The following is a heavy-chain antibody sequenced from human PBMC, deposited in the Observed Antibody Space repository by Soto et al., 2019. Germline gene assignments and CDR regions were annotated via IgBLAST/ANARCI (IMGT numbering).Heavy chain of an antibody. D-gene: IGHD3-9*01. CDR3: AKDLVLRYFDWLPQYFDY. Sequence: GGSLRLSCSASGFTFSIYAMHWVRQAPGKGLEYVSSISTNGGSTDYADSVKGRFTISRDNSKNTLYLQMNSLRAEDTAVYYCAKDLVLRYFDWLPQYFDYWGQGTLVTVSS. CDR1: GFTFSIYA. J-gene: IGHJ4*02. CDR2: ISTNGGST. V-gene: IGHV3-64*04.